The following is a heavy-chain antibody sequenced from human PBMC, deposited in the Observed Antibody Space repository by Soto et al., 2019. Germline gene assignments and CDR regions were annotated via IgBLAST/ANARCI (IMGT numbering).Heavy chain of an antibody. V-gene: IGHV3-53*01. CDR3: ARVRYNWNDFDY. D-gene: IGHD1-1*01. J-gene: IGHJ4*02. Sequence: RGSLRLSCAASGFTVSSNYMSWVRQAPGKGLEWVSVIYSGGSTYYADSVKGRFTISRDNSKNTLYLQMNSLRAEDTAVYYCARVRYNWNDFDYWGQGTLVTVSS. CDR1: GFTVSSNY. CDR2: IYSGGST.